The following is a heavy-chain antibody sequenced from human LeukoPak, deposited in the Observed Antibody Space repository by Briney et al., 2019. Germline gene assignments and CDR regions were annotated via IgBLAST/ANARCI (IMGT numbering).Heavy chain of an antibody. Sequence: GGSLRLSCAASGFTFSSYSMNWVRQAPGKGLEWVSSISSSSSYIYYADSVKGRFTISRDNAKNSLYLKMNSLRAEDTAVYYCARAIDYDILTGYYWPIDYWGQGTLVTVSS. CDR1: GFTFSSYS. CDR2: ISSSSSYI. CDR3: ARAIDYDILTGYYWPIDY. D-gene: IGHD3-9*01. V-gene: IGHV3-21*01. J-gene: IGHJ4*02.